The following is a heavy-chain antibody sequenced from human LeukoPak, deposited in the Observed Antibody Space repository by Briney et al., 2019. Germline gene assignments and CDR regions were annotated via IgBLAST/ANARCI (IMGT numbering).Heavy chain of an antibody. Sequence: SGGSLRLSCAASGFTFSDYYMSWIRQAPGKGLEWVAYMASSGDDIYSADSVKGRFTLSRDNAKNALFLRMSSLRVEDTATYYCASDIVATSGDFWGQGTLVSVSS. V-gene: IGHV3-11*01. CDR3: ASDIVATSGDF. D-gene: IGHD5-12*01. J-gene: IGHJ4*02. CDR1: GFTFSDYY. CDR2: MASSGDDI.